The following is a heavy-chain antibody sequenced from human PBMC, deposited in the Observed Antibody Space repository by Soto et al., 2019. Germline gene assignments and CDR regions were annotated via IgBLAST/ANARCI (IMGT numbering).Heavy chain of an antibody. Sequence: GGSLRLSCAASGFTFSSYAMSWVRQAPGKGLEWVSAISGSGGSTYYADSVKGRFTISRDNSKNTLYLPMNSLRAEDTAVYYCAKDLHCTNGVCFPYGMDVWGQGTTVTVSS. CDR2: ISGSGGST. V-gene: IGHV3-23*01. CDR3: AKDLHCTNGVCFPYGMDV. J-gene: IGHJ6*02. CDR1: GFTFSSYA. D-gene: IGHD2-8*01.